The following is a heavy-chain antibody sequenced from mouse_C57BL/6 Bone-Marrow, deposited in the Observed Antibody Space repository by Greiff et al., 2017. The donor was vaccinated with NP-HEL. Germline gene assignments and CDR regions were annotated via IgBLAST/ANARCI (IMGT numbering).Heavy chain of an antibody. J-gene: IGHJ2*01. Sequence: QVQLQQSGAELVRPGASVTLSCKASGYTFTDYEMHWVKQTPVHGLEWIGAIDPETGGPAYNQKFKGKAILTADKSSSTAYMELRSLTSEDSAVYYCTRTHYYGSSLYYFDYWGQGTTLTVSS. V-gene: IGHV1-15*01. D-gene: IGHD1-1*01. CDR3: TRTHYYGSSLYYFDY. CDR1: GYTFTDYE. CDR2: IDPETGGP.